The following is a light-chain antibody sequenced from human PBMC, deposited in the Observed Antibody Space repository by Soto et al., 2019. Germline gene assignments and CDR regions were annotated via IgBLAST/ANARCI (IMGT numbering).Light chain of an antibody. J-gene: IGLJ2*01. Sequence: QSALTQPASVSGSPGQSIAISCTGTSSDVGAYNYVSWYQRHPGKAPKLMIYEVSNRPSGVSNRFSGSKSGNTASLTISGLQAEDEAEYYCSSYTISRTLLFGGGTKLTVL. V-gene: IGLV2-14*01. CDR1: SSDVGAYNY. CDR3: SSYTISRTLL. CDR2: EVS.